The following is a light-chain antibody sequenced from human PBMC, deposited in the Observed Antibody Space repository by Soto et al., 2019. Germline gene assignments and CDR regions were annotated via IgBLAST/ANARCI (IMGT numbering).Light chain of an antibody. CDR3: QQYGSSPPLT. Sequence: EIVLTQSPSTLSLSPGERATLSCRASHSVSSSYLAWYQQKPGQAPRLLIYGASSRATGIPDRFSGSGSGTDFTLTISRLEPEDFAVYYCQQYGSSPPLTFGQGTRLEIK. V-gene: IGKV3-20*01. CDR1: HSVSSSY. J-gene: IGKJ5*01. CDR2: GAS.